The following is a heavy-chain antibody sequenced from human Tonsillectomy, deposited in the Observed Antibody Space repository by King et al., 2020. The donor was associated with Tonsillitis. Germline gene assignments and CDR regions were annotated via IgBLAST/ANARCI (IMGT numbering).Heavy chain of an antibody. CDR1: GFTFDDTA. CDR2: ISGNGGET. V-gene: IGHV3-43*02. D-gene: IGHD2-15*01. J-gene: IGHJ4*02. Sequence: VQLVESGGGVVQPGGSLRLSCAASGFTFDDTAMHWVRQPPGKGLEWVSLISGNGGETYYVDSVKGRFTISRDNAKKTLYLQMDSLRAEDTAVYYCARGWWVDNFDYWGQGTLVTVSS. CDR3: ARGWWVDNFDY.